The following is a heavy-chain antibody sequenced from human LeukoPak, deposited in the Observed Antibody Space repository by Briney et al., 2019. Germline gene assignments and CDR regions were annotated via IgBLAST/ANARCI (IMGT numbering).Heavy chain of an antibody. D-gene: IGHD6-6*01. Sequence: ASVKVSCKASGYTFTGYYMHWVRQAPGQGLEWMGWINPNSGGTNYAQKFQGRVTMTRDTSISTAYMELSRLRSDDTAVYYCARGHIAARRWGKLTDWVYWGQGTLVTVSS. V-gene: IGHV1-2*02. CDR2: INPNSGGT. CDR3: ARGHIAARRWGKLTDWVY. J-gene: IGHJ4*02. CDR1: GYTFTGYY.